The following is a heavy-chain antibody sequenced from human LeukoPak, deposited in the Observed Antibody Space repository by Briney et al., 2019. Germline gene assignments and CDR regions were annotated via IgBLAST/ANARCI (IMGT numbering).Heavy chain of an antibody. V-gene: IGHV1-18*01. CDR2: ISAYNGNT. J-gene: IGHJ4*02. D-gene: IGHD2-15*01. Sequence: ASVKVSCKASGYTFTSYGISWVRQAPGQGLEWMGWISAYNGNTNYAQKLQGRVTMTTDTSTSTAYMELRSLRSDDTAVYYCARGHRYCSGGSCWTFDYWGQGTLVTVSS. CDR3: ARGHRYCSGGSCWTFDY. CDR1: GYTFTSYG.